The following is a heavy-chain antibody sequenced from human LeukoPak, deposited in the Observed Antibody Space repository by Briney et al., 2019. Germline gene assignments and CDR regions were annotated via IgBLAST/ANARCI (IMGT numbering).Heavy chain of an antibody. D-gene: IGHD2-15*01. J-gene: IGHJ4*02. CDR1: GFTFSSYG. Sequence: GGSLRLSCAASGFTFSSYGMHWVRQAPGKGLEWVAVIWYDGSNKYNGDSVKGRFTISRDNSKNTLYLQMNSLRAEDTAVYYCARGGRCSGGSCFSPLNYWGQGTLVTVSS. CDR3: ARGGRCSGGSCFSPLNY. CDR2: IWYDGSNK. V-gene: IGHV3-33*01.